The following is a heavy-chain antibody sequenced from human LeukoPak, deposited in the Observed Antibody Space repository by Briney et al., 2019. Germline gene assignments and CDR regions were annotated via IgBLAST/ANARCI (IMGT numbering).Heavy chain of an antibody. CDR1: GGSFSGYY. CDR3: ARGFAISMYFDY. D-gene: IGHD5-24*01. CDR2: INHSGST. Sequence: SETLSLTCAVYGGSFSGYYWSWIRQPPGKGLEWIGEINHSGSTNYNPSLKSRVTISVDTSKNQFSLKLSSVTAADTAVYYCARGFAISMYFDYWGQGTLVTVSS. V-gene: IGHV4-34*01. J-gene: IGHJ4*02.